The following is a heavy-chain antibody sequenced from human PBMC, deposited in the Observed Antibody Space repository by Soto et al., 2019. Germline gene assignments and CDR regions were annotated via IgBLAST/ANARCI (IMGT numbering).Heavy chain of an antibody. CDR3: ARGGVGFGVVITHYYYYGMDV. CDR2: IIPIFGTA. CDR1: GGTFSSYA. V-gene: IGHV1-69*06. D-gene: IGHD3-3*01. Sequence: QVQLVQSGAEVKKPGSSVKVSCKASGGTFSSYAISWVRQAPGQGLEWMGGIIPIFGTANYAQKFQGRVTITADKSTSTAYMELSSLRSEDTAVYYCARGGVGFGVVITHYYYYGMDVWGQGTTVTVSS. J-gene: IGHJ6*02.